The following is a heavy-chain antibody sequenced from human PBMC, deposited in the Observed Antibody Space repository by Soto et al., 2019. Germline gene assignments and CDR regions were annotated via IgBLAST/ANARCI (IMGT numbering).Heavy chain of an antibody. J-gene: IGHJ6*02. CDR2: IYWTDDK. CDR1: GFSLSTSGMG. CDR3: AHMKSSYYVSANTYYYGMDV. D-gene: IGHD3-10*01. Sequence: QITLKESGPTLVKPTQTLTLTCTFSGFSLSTSGMGVAWIRQPPEKALEWLAVIYWTDDKRYSPSLKSRLTITNDTSKNQVVLTMTDLDPVDTATYYCAHMKSSYYVSANTYYYGMDVWGQGTTVTVSS. V-gene: IGHV2-5*01.